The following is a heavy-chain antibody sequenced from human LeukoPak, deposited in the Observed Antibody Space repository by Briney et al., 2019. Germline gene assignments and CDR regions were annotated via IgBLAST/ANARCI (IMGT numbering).Heavy chain of an antibody. D-gene: IGHD3-22*01. Sequence: TGGSLTLSCAASGFTFDDYAMHWVRHAPGKGLEWVSDISWNSGSIGYADSVRGRFTISRDNAKNSLYLQMNSPRAEDTALYYCAMSRHYYDSSGYPADYWGQGTLVTVSS. J-gene: IGHJ4*02. V-gene: IGHV3-9*01. CDR2: ISWNSGSI. CDR3: AMSRHYYDSSGYPADY. CDR1: GFTFDDYA.